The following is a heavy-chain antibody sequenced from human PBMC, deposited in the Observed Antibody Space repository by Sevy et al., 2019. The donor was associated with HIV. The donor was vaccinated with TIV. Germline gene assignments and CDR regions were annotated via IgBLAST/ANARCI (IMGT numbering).Heavy chain of an antibody. CDR3: ARGIKGIVVVPAAPRPGMDV. CDR1: GFTFSSYA. J-gene: IGHJ6*02. CDR2: ISYDGSNK. V-gene: IGHV3-30*04. D-gene: IGHD2-2*01. Sequence: GGSLRLSCAASGFTFSSYAMHWVRQAPGKGLEWVAVISYDGSNKYYADSVKGRFTISRDNSKNTLYLQMNSLRAEDTAVYYCARGIKGIVVVPAAPRPGMDVWGQGTTVTVSS.